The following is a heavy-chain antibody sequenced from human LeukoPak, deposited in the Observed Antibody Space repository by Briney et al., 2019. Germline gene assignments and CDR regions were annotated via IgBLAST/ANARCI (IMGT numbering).Heavy chain of an antibody. V-gene: IGHV3-48*03. J-gene: IGHJ4*02. CDR3: ARVIAARQGYFDY. CDR2: ISSSGYTR. D-gene: IGHD6-6*01. Sequence: GESLKISCAASGFTFSNSEMNWVRQAPGKGLAWVSYISSSGYTRYYADSVQGRFTISRDNAKDSLYLQMNSLRVEDTAVYYCARVIAARQGYFDYWGQGTLVTVSS. CDR1: GFTFSNSE.